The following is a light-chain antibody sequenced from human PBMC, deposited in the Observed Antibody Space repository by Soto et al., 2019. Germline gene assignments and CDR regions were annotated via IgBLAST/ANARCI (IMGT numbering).Light chain of an antibody. V-gene: IGKV3-20*01. CDR2: GAS. CDR3: QQYGTSPWT. CDR1: QGISSY. J-gene: IGKJ1*01. Sequence: LTQSPSFLSASVGDRVTITCRASQGISSYLAWYQQKPGQAPRLLIYGASSRATGIPDRFSGSGSGTDFTLTISRLEPEDFAVYYCQQYGTSPWTFGQGTKVDIK.